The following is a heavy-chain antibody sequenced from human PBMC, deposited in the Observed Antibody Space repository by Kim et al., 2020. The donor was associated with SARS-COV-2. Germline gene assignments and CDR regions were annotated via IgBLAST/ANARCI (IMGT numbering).Heavy chain of an antibody. J-gene: IGHJ4*02. CDR2: INAGNGNT. CDR1: GYIFTSYS. CDR3: ARAVDWNSPGTVDY. V-gene: IGHV1-3*01. D-gene: IGHD1-1*01. Sequence: ASVKVSCKASGYIFTSYSIHWVRQAPGQRLEWMGWINAGNGNTKYSQNFQGRVTITRDTFATTTYMDLRSLRPEDTALYYCARAVDWNSPGTVDYWGQGTLVTVSS.